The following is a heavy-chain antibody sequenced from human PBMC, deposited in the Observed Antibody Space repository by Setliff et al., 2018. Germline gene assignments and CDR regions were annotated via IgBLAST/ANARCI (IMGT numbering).Heavy chain of an antibody. J-gene: IGHJ4*02. CDR1: GYTFSNYG. Sequence: ASVKVSCKASGYTFSNYGVTWVRQAPGQGLEWVGWISAYNGKTYSAQKFQDRVTLTTHTSTNMGYLELRDLRSDDTAVYYCSRLVRYCTTTSCQGASGAELWGQGTLVTVSS. CDR3: SRLVRYCTTTSCQGASGAEL. V-gene: IGHV1-18*01. CDR2: ISAYNGKT. D-gene: IGHD2-2*01.